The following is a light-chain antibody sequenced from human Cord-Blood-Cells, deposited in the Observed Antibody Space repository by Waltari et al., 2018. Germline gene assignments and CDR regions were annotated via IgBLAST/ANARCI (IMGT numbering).Light chain of an antibody. Sequence: QSALTQPASVSGSPGQSITISCTGTSSDVGSYNLVSWYQQHPGKAPKLMIYEGSKRASGVLNRFSGSKSGNTASLTISGLQAEDEADYFCCSYAGSSTYGVFGGGTKLTVL. J-gene: IGLJ2*01. CDR3: CSYAGSSTYGV. CDR2: EGS. V-gene: IGLV2-23*01. CDR1: SSDVGSYNL.